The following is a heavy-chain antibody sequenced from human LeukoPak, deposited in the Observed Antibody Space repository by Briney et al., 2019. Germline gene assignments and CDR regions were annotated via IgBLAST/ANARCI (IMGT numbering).Heavy chain of an antibody. CDR2: IYSGGST. V-gene: IGHV3-66*01. J-gene: IGHJ4*02. CDR1: GFTVSSNY. D-gene: IGHD4-17*01. Sequence: GGSLRLSCAASGFTVSSNYMSWVRQAPGKGLEWVSVIYSGGSTYYADSVKGRFTISRDNSKNTLYLQMNSLRAEDTAVYYCARGVDYGDSMGEYYFDYWGQGTLVTVSS. CDR3: ARGVDYGDSMGEYYFDY.